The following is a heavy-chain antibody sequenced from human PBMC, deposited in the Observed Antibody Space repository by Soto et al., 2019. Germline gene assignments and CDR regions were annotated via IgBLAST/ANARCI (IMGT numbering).Heavy chain of an antibody. CDR3: TRSLAIDFDS. CDR2: IRREAYGGTT. V-gene: IGHV3-49*04. J-gene: IGHJ4*02. CDR1: GFNFGVHA. Sequence: GGSLRLSCSASGFNFGVHAMSWVRQAPGKGLEWVGFIRREAYGGTTDYAASVKGRFTISRDDSKSIAYLYMNSLKIEDPAVYYCTRSLAIDFDSWGQGT.